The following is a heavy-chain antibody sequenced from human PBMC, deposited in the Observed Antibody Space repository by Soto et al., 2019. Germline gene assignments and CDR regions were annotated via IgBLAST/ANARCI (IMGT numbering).Heavy chain of an antibody. V-gene: IGHV4-39*01. CDR1: GATIDRGSYY. CDR3: VRASTLDY. J-gene: IGHJ4*02. CDR2: IYYSGNA. Sequence: LQLQESGPGLVKPPETLSLTCSVSGATIDRGSYYWGWVRQPPGKGLEWIGSIYYSGNAYYSPSLKSRVTISVDTSKNQFSLKLNSVTSADTAVYYCVRASTLDYWGQGILATVSS.